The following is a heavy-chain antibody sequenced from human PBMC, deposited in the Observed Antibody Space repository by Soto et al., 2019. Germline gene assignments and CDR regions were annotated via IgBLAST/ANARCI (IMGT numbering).Heavy chain of an antibody. Sequence: RLSCAASGFTFSSYWMSWVRQAPGKGLEWVANIKQDGSEKYYVDSVKGRFTISRDNAKNSLYLQMNSLRAEDTAVYYCASIITGTTGGDWFDPWGQGTLVTVSS. J-gene: IGHJ5*02. CDR1: GFTFSSYW. CDR2: IKQDGSEK. D-gene: IGHD1-7*01. V-gene: IGHV3-7*01. CDR3: ASIITGTTGGDWFDP.